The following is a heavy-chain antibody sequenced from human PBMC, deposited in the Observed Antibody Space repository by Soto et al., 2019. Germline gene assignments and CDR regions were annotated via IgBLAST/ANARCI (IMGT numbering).Heavy chain of an antibody. CDR3: ARESEDLTSNFDY. V-gene: IGHV3-21*06. CDR2: ITSTTSYI. Sequence: VRLSCAASGFTFTRYSMNWVRQAPGKGLEWVSSITSTTSYIYYGDSMKGRFTISRDNAKNSLYLEMNSLRAEDTAVYYCARESEDLTSNFDYWGQGTLGTVSS. J-gene: IGHJ4*02. CDR1: GFTFTRYS.